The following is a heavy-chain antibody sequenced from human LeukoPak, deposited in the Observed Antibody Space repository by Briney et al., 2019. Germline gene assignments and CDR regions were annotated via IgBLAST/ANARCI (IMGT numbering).Heavy chain of an antibody. J-gene: IGHJ5*02. CDR3: ARPYSWNYFWFDP. Sequence: GASVKVSCKASGYTFTGYYMHWVRQAPGQGLEWMGWIYPNSGGTNYAQKFQGRVTMTRDTSISTAYMELSRLRSDDTAVYYCARPYSWNYFWFDPGGQGTLVTVS. V-gene: IGHV1-2*02. D-gene: IGHD1-7*01. CDR2: IYPNSGGT. CDR1: GYTFTGYY.